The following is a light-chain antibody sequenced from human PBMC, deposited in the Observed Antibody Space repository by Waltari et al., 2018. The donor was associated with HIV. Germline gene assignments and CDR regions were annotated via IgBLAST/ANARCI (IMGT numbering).Light chain of an antibody. CDR1: SSTIGTNS. V-gene: IGLV1-47*01. CDR3: ASWDDSLMGV. Sequence: QSVLTQPPSASGTPGQRVTISCSASSSTIGTNSVYWYQQLPGTAPKLLIYRNNQRPSGVPDRFSGFKSGTSASLAISGLRSEDEADYYCASWDDSLMGVFGGGTKVTVL. CDR2: RNN. J-gene: IGLJ2*01.